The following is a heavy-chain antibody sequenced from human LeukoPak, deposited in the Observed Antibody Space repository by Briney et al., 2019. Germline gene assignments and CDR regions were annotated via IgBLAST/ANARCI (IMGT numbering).Heavy chain of an antibody. CDR1: GGSISSGTYY. D-gene: IGHD3-22*01. CDR3: ARYDDSISLDY. CDR2: IYYSGST. J-gene: IGHJ4*02. Sequence: SETLSLTCSVSGGSISSGTYYWSWIRQPPGKELEWIGYIYYSGSTNYNPSLKSRVTISVDTSKNQFSLKLSSVTAADTAVYYCARYDDSISLDYWGQGTLVTVSS. V-gene: IGHV4-61*01.